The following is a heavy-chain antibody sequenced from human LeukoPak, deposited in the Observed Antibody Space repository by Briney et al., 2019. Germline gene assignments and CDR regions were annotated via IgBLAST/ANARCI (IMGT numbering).Heavy chain of an antibody. CDR3: ARGPSITIFGVVNDY. Sequence: GASVKVSCKASGYTFTGYYMHWVRQAPGQGLEWMGWISGYNGNTNYAQKVKGRVTMTIDKSTSTAYMELRSLRSDDTAVYYCARGPSITIFGVVNDYWGQGTLVTVSS. V-gene: IGHV1-18*04. CDR1: GYTFTGYY. J-gene: IGHJ4*02. CDR2: ISGYNGNT. D-gene: IGHD3-3*01.